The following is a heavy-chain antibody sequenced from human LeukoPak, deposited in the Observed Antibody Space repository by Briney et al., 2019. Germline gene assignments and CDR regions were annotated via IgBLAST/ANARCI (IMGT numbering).Heavy chain of an antibody. Sequence: ASVKVSCTASGGTFSSYAISWVRQAPGQGLEWMGGIIPIFGTANYAQKFQGRVTITADESTSTAYMELSSLRSEDTAVYYCARDSHNWFDPWGQGTLVTVSS. J-gene: IGHJ5*02. V-gene: IGHV1-69*13. CDR2: IIPIFGTA. CDR3: ARDSHNWFDP. CDR1: GGTFSSYA.